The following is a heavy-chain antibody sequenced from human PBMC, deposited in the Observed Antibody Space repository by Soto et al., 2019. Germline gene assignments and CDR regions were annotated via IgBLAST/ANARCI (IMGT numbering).Heavy chain of an antibody. Sequence: SGPTLVNPTQTLTLTCTFSGFSLSTSGVGVGWIRQPPGKALEWLALIYWDDDKRYSPSLKSRLTITKDTSTNHVVLTMTNMDPLDTGTYFCARLLKGRNSDWMHIDCCGQRTLVTVSS. CDR3: ARLLKGRNSDWMHIDC. V-gene: IGHV2-5*02. D-gene: IGHD3-9*01. CDR2: IYWDDDK. J-gene: IGHJ4*02. CDR1: GFSLSTSGVG.